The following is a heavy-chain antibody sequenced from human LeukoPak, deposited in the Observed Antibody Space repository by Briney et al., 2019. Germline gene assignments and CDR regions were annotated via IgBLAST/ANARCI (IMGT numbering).Heavy chain of an antibody. J-gene: IGHJ2*01. Sequence: SATLSLTCTVSGGSISSYYWTWIRQPPGKGLEWIGYVSYSGATKYNPSLKSRVTMSVDMSKNRLSLRLTSVTAADTAVYYCARSGYSYDSAVYWNFDLWGRGTLVTVSS. V-gene: IGHV4-59*01. CDR2: VSYSGAT. CDR1: GGSISSYY. D-gene: IGHD5-18*01. CDR3: ARSGYSYDSAVYWNFDL.